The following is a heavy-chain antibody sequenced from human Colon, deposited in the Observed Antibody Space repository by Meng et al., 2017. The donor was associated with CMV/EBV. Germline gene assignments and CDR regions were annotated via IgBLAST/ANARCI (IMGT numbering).Heavy chain of an antibody. D-gene: IGHD3-16*01. J-gene: IGHJ4*02. V-gene: IGHV3-74*01. CDR1: GFGFGHLW. Sequence: RCCAASGFGFGHLWMHWVRQAPGKGLVWVSYINGDGSDTHYADSVKGRFTISRDNAKNTLYLQVNSLTSEDTAMYYCARGGDGGLDYWGQGTLVTVSS. CDR3: ARGGDGGLDY. CDR2: INGDGSDT.